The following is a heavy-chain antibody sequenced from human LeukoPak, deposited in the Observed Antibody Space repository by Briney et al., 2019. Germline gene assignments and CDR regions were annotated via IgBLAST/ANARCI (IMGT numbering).Heavy chain of an antibody. Sequence: GGSLRLSCAASGFTFSSYAMHWVRQPPGKGLEWVAVISYDGSNKYYADSVKGRFTISRDNSKNTLYLQMNSLRAEDTAVYYCARDHDAFDIWGQGTMVTVSS. CDR1: GFTFSSYA. V-gene: IGHV3-30-3*01. CDR3: ARDHDAFDI. J-gene: IGHJ3*02. CDR2: ISYDGSNK.